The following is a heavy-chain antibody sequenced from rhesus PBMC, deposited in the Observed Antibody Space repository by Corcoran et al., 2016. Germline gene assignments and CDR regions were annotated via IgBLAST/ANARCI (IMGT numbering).Heavy chain of an antibody. CDR2: IYGSGSST. CDR1: GGSISSSY. V-gene: IGHV4-169*02. D-gene: IGHD3-9*01. J-gene: IGHJ4*01. Sequence: QLQLQESGPGLVKPSETLSLTCAVSGGSISSSYWSWIRQAPGKGLEWIGYIYGSGSSTNYNPSLKSRGTLSVDTSKNQLSLKLSSVTTADTAVYYCARDRGPGAYWGQGVLVTVSS. CDR3: ARDRGPGAY.